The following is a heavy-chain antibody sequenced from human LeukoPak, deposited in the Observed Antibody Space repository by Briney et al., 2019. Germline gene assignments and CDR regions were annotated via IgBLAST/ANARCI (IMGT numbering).Heavy chain of an antibody. V-gene: IGHV4-59*12. CDR2: IYYSGST. J-gene: IGHJ4*02. Sequence: SETLSLTCTVSGGSMSPYHWGWIRQPPGKGLEWTGYIYYSGSTNYNPSLNSRVTISVDTSKNQFSLRLSSVTAADTAVYYCARGLYYYDSSGSRRYFDYWGQGTLVTVSS. D-gene: IGHD3-22*01. CDR3: ARGLYYYDSSGSRRYFDY. CDR1: GGSMSPYH.